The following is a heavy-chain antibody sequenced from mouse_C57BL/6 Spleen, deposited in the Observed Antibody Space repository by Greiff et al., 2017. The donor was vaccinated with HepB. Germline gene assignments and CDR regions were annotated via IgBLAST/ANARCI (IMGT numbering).Heavy chain of an antibody. J-gene: IGHJ3*01. CDR2: INPSNGGT. Sequence: QVQLQQPGTELVKPGASVKLSCKASGYTFTSYWMHWVKQRPGQGLEWIGNINPSNGGTNYNEKFKSKATLTVDKSSSTAYMQLSSLTSEDSAVYYWAREGGGNYAFAYWGQGTLVTVSA. CDR1: GYTFTSYW. D-gene: IGHD2-1*01. CDR3: AREGGGNYAFAY. V-gene: IGHV1-53*01.